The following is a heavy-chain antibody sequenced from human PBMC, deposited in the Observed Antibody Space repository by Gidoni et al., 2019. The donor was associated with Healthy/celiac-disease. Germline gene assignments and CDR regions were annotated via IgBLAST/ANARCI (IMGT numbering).Heavy chain of an antibody. CDR1: GFTFSSYS. J-gene: IGHJ4*02. Sequence: EVQLVESGGGLVKPGGSLRLSCAASGFTFSSYSMNWVRQAPGKGLEWVSSISSSSSDIYYADSVKGRFTISRDNAKNSLYLQMNSLRAEDTAVYYCARDLYCGGDCYSSDYWGQGTLVTVSS. D-gene: IGHD2-21*02. CDR3: ARDLYCGGDCYSSDY. V-gene: IGHV3-21*01. CDR2: ISSSSSDI.